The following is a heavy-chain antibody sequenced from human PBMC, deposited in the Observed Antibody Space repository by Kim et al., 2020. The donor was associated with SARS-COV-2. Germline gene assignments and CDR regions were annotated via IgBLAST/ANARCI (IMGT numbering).Heavy chain of an antibody. Sequence: GGSLRLSCAASGFTFSSYAMSWVRQAPGKGLEWVSTISGSGSSTYYADSVKGRFTISRDNSKNTLYLQMNSLRAEDTAVYYCAKDQVWRGSSNYYYGMDVWGQGTTVTVSS. CDR1: GFTFSSYA. CDR2: ISGSGSST. V-gene: IGHV3-23*01. CDR3: AKDQVWRGSSNYYYGMDV. J-gene: IGHJ6*02. D-gene: IGHD6-6*01.